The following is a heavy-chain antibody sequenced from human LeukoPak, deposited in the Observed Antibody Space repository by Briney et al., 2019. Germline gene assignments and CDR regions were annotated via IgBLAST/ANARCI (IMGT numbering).Heavy chain of an antibody. J-gene: IGHJ5*02. D-gene: IGHD1-1*01. CDR3: ARGLLSTWWSWNDSGNWFDP. CDR2: FDPEDGET. CDR1: GYTLTELS. V-gene: IGHV1-24*01. Sequence: ASVKVSCKVSGYTLTELSMHWVRQAPGKGPEWMGGFDPEDGETIYAQKFQGRVTITRNTSISTAYMELSSLRSEDTAVYYCARGLLSTWWSWNDSGNWFDPWGQGTLVTVSS.